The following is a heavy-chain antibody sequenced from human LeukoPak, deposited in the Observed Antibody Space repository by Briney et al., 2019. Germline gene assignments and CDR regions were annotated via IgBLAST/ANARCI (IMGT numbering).Heavy chain of an antibody. V-gene: IGHV4-59*01. CDR3: ARDEGGCTRRAFDI. J-gene: IGHJ3*02. D-gene: IGHD2-8*01. Sequence: SETLSLTCTVSGGSISSFYWSWIRQPPGKGLEWIGYIYYSGSTSYNPSLKSRVTISVDTSKKQFSLNLSSVTAADTAIYYCARDEGGCTRRAFDIWGQGTKVTVSS. CDR2: IYYSGST. CDR1: GGSISSFY.